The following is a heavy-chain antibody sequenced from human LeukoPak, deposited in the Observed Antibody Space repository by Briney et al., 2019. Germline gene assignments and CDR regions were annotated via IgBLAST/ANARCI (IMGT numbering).Heavy chain of an antibody. D-gene: IGHD6-13*01. CDR1: GGSISSYY. CDR3: ARARGSWQSDY. Sequence: SETLSLTCTVSGGSISSYYWSWIRQPPGKGLEWIGYIYYSGSTNYNPSLKSRVTISVDTSKNQFSLKLSSVTAADTAVYYCARARGSWQSDYWGQGTLVTVSS. CDR2: IYYSGST. V-gene: IGHV4-59*01. J-gene: IGHJ4*02.